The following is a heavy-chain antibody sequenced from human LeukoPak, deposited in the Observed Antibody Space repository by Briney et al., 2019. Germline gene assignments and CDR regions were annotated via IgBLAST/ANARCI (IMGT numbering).Heavy chain of an antibody. V-gene: IGHV4-59*01. Sequence: PSETLSLTCTVSGVSISSYYWSWIRQPPGKGLEWIGYIYYSGSTNYNPSLKSRVTISVDTSKNQFSLKLSSVTAAGTAVYYCARVGGSNYYYYGMDVWGQGTTVTVSS. D-gene: IGHD3-10*01. CDR3: ARVGGSNYYYYGMDV. CDR1: GVSISSYY. CDR2: IYYSGST. J-gene: IGHJ6*02.